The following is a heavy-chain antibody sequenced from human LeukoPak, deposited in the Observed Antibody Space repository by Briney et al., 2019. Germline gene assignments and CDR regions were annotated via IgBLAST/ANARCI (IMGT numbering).Heavy chain of an antibody. CDR2: ISDDGTDI. V-gene: IGHV3-74*01. J-gene: IGHJ4*02. CDR3: ATLAGGIAAAGTYYFDY. D-gene: IGHD6-13*01. Sequence: GGSLRLSCAASGFTFNSYWLHWVRQAPGKGLVWVSRISDDGTDIIYADSVKGRFTISRDNAKNTLYLQMNSLRVEDTAVYYCATLAGGIAAAGTYYFDYWGQGTLVTVSS. CDR1: GFTFNSYW.